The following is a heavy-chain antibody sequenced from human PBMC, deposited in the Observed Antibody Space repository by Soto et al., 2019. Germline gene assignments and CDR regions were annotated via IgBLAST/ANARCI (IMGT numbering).Heavy chain of an antibody. CDR1: GGSFSGYY. CDR3: ARAGVATIFAPKDYYGMDV. J-gene: IGHJ6*02. CDR2: INHSGST. V-gene: IGHV4-34*01. D-gene: IGHD5-12*01. Sequence: QVQLQQWGAGLLKPSETLSLTCAVYGGSFSGYYWSWIRQPPGKVLEWMGEINHSGSTNYNPSLKSRVTISVDTSKNQFSLKLSSVTAADTAVYYCARAGVATIFAPKDYYGMDVWGQGTTVTVSS.